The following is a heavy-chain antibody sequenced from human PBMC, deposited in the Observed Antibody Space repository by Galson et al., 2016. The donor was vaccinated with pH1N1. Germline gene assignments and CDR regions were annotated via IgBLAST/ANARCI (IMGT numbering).Heavy chain of an antibody. CDR2: IYPGDSDT. D-gene: IGHD2-2*01. Sequence: QSGAEVKKPGESLRISCQGSGYSFTSYWIAWVRQMPGKGLEWMGIIYPGDSDTRYSPSFQGQVTISADKSISTAYLQWSSLRASDTAMYYCARLPYCDTTSCPFDYWGQGTLATVSS. V-gene: IGHV5-51*03. CDR1: GYSFTSYW. CDR3: ARLPYCDTTSCPFDY. J-gene: IGHJ4*02.